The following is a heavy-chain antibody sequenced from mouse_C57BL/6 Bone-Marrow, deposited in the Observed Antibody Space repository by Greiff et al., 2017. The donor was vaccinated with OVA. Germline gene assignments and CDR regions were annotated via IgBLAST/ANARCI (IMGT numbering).Heavy chain of an antibody. V-gene: IGHV5-4*01. J-gene: IGHJ2*01. D-gene: IGHD1-1*01. CDR2: ISDGGSYT. CDR3: ARESINTVVATDY. Sequence: EVKVVESGGGLVTPGGSLKLSCAASGFTFSSYAMSWVRQTPEQRLEWVATISDGGSYTYYPDNVKGRFTISRDNAKNNLYLQMSHLKSEDTAMYYCARESINTVVATDYWGQGTTLTVSS. CDR1: GFTFSSYA.